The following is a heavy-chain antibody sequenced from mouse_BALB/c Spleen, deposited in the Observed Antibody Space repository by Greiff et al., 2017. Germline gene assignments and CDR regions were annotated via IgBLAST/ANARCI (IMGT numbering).Heavy chain of an antibody. Sequence: EVKLVESGGGLVKPGGSLKLSCAASGFTFSSYAMSWVRQTPEKRLEWVASISSGGSTYYPDSVKGRFTISRDNARNILYLQMSSLRSEDTAMYYCARGQDGYYGFAYWGQGTLVTVSA. CDR1: GFTFSSYA. D-gene: IGHD2-3*01. CDR3: ARGQDGYYGFAY. J-gene: IGHJ3*01. CDR2: ISSGGST. V-gene: IGHV5-6-5*01.